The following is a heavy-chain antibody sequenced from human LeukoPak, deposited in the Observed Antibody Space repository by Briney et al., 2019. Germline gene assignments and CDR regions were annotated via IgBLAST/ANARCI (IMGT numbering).Heavy chain of an antibody. V-gene: IGHV1-18*01. J-gene: IGHJ4*02. CDR2: ISAYNGNT. CDR3: ARVISSGWYERGYYFDY. Sequence: ASVKVSCKASGYTFTSYGISWVRQAPGQGLEWMGWISAYNGNTNYAQKLQGRVTMTTDTSTSTAYMELRSLRSDDTAVYYCARVISSGWYERGYYFDYWGQGTLVTVSS. D-gene: IGHD6-19*01. CDR1: GYTFTSYG.